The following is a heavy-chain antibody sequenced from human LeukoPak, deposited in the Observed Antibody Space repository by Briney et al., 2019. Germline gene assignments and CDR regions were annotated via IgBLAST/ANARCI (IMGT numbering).Heavy chain of an antibody. V-gene: IGHV1-8*01. Sequence: ASVKVSCKASGYTFTNLDINWVRQATGQGLEWMGWMNPNSGNKGYAQKFQGRVTMTMNTSITTAYMELSSLRSEDTAVYYCARGPQWRGDSYYMDVWGRGTTVTVSS. CDR3: ARGPQWRGDSYYMDV. D-gene: IGHD6-19*01. CDR1: GYTFTNLD. J-gene: IGHJ6*03. CDR2: MNPNSGNK.